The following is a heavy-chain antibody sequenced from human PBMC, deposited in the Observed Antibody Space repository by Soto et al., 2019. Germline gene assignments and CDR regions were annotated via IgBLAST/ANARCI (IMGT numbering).Heavy chain of an antibody. CDR1: GYTFTTYY. V-gene: IGHV1-46*01. CDR2: INPSGGST. J-gene: IGHJ4*02. Sequence: ASVKVSCKASGYTFTTYYMYWVRQAPGQGLEWMGIINPSGGSTSFAQKFQGRVTMTRDTSTSTVYMELISLTSEDTAVYFCARVKATLYRDYYFDYWGQGTLVTVSS. D-gene: IGHD5-12*01. CDR3: ARVKATLYRDYYFDY.